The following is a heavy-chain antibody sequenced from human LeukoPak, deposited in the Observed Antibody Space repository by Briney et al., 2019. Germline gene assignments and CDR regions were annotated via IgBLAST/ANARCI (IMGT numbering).Heavy chain of an antibody. V-gene: IGHV3-48*03. J-gene: IGHJ4*02. D-gene: IGHD3-3*01. CDR2: ISSSGSTI. CDR3: ARAPVYYDFWSGYYDY. Sequence: GGSLRLSCAASGFTFSSYEMNWVRQAPGKGLEWVSYISSSGSTIYYADSVKGRFTISRDNAKNSLYLQMNGLRAEDTAVYYCARAPVYYDFWSGYYDYWGQGTLVTVSS. CDR1: GFTFSSYE.